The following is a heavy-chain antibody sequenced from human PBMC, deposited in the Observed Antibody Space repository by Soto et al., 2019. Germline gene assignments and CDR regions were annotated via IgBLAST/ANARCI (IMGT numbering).Heavy chain of an antibody. V-gene: IGHV1-58*01. D-gene: IGHD2-15*01. Sequence: SVKVSCKASGFTFTSSAVQWVRQARGQRLEWIGWIVVGSGNTNYAQKFQERVTITRDMSTSTAYMELSSLRSEDTAVYYCAADYCRGGSCYYGMDVWGQGTTVTVSS. CDR2: IVVGSGNT. CDR3: AADYCRGGSCYYGMDV. CDR1: GFTFTSSA. J-gene: IGHJ6*02.